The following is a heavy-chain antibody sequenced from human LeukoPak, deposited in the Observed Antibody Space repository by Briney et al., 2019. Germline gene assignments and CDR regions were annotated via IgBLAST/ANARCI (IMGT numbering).Heavy chain of an antibody. V-gene: IGHV4-31*03. CDR2: IYDSGTT. J-gene: IGHJ4*02. Sequence: KSSETLSLTCTVSGGSISNGGYYWSWIRQHPGKGLEWIGYIYDSGTTYYNPALQSRVTISVDTSDNQFSLKLRSLTAADTAVYYCVRGGDRRGFDYWGQGTLVTVSS. D-gene: IGHD1-14*01. CDR3: VRGGDRRGFDY. CDR1: GGSISNGGYY.